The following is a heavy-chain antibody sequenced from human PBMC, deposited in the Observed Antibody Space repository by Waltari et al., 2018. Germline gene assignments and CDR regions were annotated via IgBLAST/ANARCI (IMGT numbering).Heavy chain of an antibody. V-gene: IGHV4-59*01. CDR1: GGSISSYY. D-gene: IGHD2-2*01. CDR3: ARDTPYCSSTSCYAFDI. CDR2: IYYSGST. Sequence: QVQLQESGPGLVKPSETLSLTCTVSGGSISSYYWSWIRQPPGEGLEWIGYIYYSGSTNYNPSLKSRVTISVDTSKNQFSLKLSSVTAADTAVYYCARDTPYCSSTSCYAFDIWGQGTMVTVSS. J-gene: IGHJ3*02.